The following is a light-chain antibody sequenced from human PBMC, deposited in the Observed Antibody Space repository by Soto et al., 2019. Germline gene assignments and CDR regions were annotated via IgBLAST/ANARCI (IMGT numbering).Light chain of an antibody. J-gene: IGKJ2*01. CDR1: QSVTSHY. V-gene: IGKV3-20*01. CDR2: AAS. Sequence: ELVLTQSPGTLSLSPGERASLSCRASQSVTSHYLAWYQQKPGHAPRLLIYAASTRATGIPDRFSGSGSGTDVTRTISGLEPEDFAVYFCQQYGRSLMYTFGQGTKLEIK. CDR3: QQYGRSLMYT.